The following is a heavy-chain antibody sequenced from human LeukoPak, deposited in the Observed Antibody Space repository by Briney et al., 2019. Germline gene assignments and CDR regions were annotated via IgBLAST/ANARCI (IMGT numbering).Heavy chain of an antibody. J-gene: IGHJ3*02. V-gene: IGHV4-38-2*02. CDR2: IYQSGIT. Sequence: TSETLSLTCTVSGYSLSSGYYWGWIRQPPGKGLEWLGSIYQSGITYYNPSLKSRVTISVDTSKNQFSLKLSSVTAADTAVYYCARVYGWRDIVVVPAAHDAFDIWGQGTMVTVSS. CDR1: GYSLSSGYY. D-gene: IGHD2-2*01. CDR3: ARVYGWRDIVVVPAAHDAFDI.